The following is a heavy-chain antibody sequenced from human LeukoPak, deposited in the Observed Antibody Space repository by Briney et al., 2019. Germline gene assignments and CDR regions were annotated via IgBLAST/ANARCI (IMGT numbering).Heavy chain of an antibody. V-gene: IGHV1-2*02. CDR3: ARPRWFGPRDAFDI. CDR1: GYTFTSYY. D-gene: IGHD3-10*01. Sequence: ASVKVSCKASGYTFTSYYMHWVRQAPGQGLEWMGWINPNSGGTNYAQKFQGRVTMTRDTSISTAYMELSRLRSDDTAVYYCARPRWFGPRDAFDIWGQGTMVTVSS. CDR2: INPNSGGT. J-gene: IGHJ3*02.